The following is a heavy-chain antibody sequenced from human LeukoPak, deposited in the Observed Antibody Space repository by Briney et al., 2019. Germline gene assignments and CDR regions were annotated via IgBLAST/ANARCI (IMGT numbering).Heavy chain of an antibody. CDR2: ISGSGGST. CDR1: GFSFSSYS. J-gene: IGHJ4*02. Sequence: PGGSLRLSCAASGFSFSSYSMNWVRQAPGKGLEWVSAISGSGGSTYYADSVKGRFTISRDNSKNTLYLQMNSLRAEDTAVYYCASGGIAVAGIFDYWGQGTLVTVSS. D-gene: IGHD6-19*01. CDR3: ASGGIAVAGIFDY. V-gene: IGHV3-23*01.